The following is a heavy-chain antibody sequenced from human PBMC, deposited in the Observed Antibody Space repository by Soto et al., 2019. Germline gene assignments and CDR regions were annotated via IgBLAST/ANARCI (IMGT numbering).Heavy chain of an antibody. CDR3: ANKMTSHDY. Sequence: QVRLVQSGAEVKKPGSSVKVSCKASGGTFNSYTINWARQAPGQGLEWMGRIIPVLGLATYAQKFQGRVTITADKATNTAYMELSSLKSEDTAVYYCANKMTSHDYWGQGTLVTVSS. D-gene: IGHD2-21*02. V-gene: IGHV1-69*02. J-gene: IGHJ4*02. CDR2: IIPVLGLA. CDR1: GGTFNSYT.